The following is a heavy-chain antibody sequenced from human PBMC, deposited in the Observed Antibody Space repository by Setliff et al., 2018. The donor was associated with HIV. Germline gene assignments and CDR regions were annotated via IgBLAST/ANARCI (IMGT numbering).Heavy chain of an antibody. J-gene: IGHJ5*02. CDR3: ARHGTMVRGVINWFDP. V-gene: IGHV4-39*01. CDR1: GGSMSSYF. CDR2: IYYSGST. Sequence: PSETLSLTCTVSGGSMSSYFWSWIRQSPGKGLEWIGSIYYSGSTYYNPSLKSRVTISVDTSKNQFSLKLSSVTAADTAVYYCARHGTMVRGVINWFDPWGQGTLVTVS. D-gene: IGHD3-10*01.